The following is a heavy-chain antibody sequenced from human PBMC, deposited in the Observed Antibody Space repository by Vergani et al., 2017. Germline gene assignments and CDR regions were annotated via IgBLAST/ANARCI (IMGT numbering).Heavy chain of an antibody. D-gene: IGHD6-13*01. CDR3: ARDLPSIAAAGIYYYYYMDV. CDR2: IYYSGST. V-gene: IGHV4-31*03. J-gene: IGHJ6*03. Sequence: QVQLQESGPGLVKPSQTLSLTCTVSGGSISSGGYYWSWIRQHPGKGLEWIGDIYYSGSTYYNPSLKSRVTISVDTSKNQFSLKLSSVPAADTAVYYCARDLPSIAAAGIYYYYYMDVWGKGTTVTVSS. CDR1: GGSISSGGYY.